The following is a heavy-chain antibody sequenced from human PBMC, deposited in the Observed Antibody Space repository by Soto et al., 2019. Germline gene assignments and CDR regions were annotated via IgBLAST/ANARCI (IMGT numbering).Heavy chain of an antibody. D-gene: IGHD3-16*01. CDR1: GFIFRNYW. CDR2: IKEDGSDK. J-gene: IGHJ1*01. V-gene: IGHV3-7*01. CDR3: ATTLTTSAEYFQY. Sequence: DVQLVESGGWLVQPGGSLRLSCGPSGFIFRNYWMSWVRQFPGKGLEWVAHIKEDGSDKYYGDSVKGRFIISRDNAKNSLFLQMNSLRAEDTAVYYCATTLTTSAEYFQYWGQGTLVTVSS.